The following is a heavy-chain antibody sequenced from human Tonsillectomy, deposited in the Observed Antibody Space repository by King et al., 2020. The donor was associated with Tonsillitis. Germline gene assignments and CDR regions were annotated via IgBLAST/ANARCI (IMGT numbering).Heavy chain of an antibody. V-gene: IGHV5-51*01. CDR3: ARHALVGWAPSGWFDP. Sequence: VQLVQSGAEVKKPGESLKISCKGSGYSFTSYWIGWVRQMPGKGLEWMGIIYPGDSDTRYSPSFQGQVTISADKSISTAYLQWSSLKASDTAMYYCARHALVGWAPSGWFDPWGQGTLVTVSS. D-gene: IGHD1-26*01. CDR1: GYSFTSYW. CDR2: IYPGDSDT. J-gene: IGHJ5*02.